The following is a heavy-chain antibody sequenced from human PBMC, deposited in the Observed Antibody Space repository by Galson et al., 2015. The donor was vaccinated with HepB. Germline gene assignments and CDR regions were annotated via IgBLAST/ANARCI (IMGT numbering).Heavy chain of an antibody. Sequence: SVKVSCKASGGTFSSYTISWVRQAPGQGLEWMGRIIPNLGIANYAQKLQGRVTITADKSTSTAYMELSSLRSEDTAVYYCARVKGGFGEPTNNGNWVDPWGQGTLVTVSS. CDR2: IIPNLGIA. D-gene: IGHD3-10*01. CDR1: GGTFSSYT. V-gene: IGHV1-69*02. J-gene: IGHJ5*02. CDR3: ARVKGGFGEPTNNGNWVDP.